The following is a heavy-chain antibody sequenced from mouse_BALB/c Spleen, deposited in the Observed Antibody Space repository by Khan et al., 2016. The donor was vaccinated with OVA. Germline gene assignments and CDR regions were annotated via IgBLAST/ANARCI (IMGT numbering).Heavy chain of an antibody. J-gene: IGHJ3*01. Sequence: VQLQESGAELARPGASVKMSCKASGYTFTTYTIHWVKQRPGQGLEWIGYIIPTNDYTNYNQKFKDRATLTADKSSSTAYMQLSSLTSEDSALYYCAREGAYYRSDGWFAYEGQGTLVTVSA. CDR2: IIPTNDYT. CDR3: AREGAYYRSDGWFAY. CDR1: GYTFTTYT. V-gene: IGHV1-4*01. D-gene: IGHD2-14*01.